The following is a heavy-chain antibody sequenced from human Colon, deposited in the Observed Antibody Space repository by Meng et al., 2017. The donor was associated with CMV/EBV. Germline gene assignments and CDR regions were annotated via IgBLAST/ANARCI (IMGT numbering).Heavy chain of an antibody. CDR1: GDSISGRSYY. Sequence: QEPGPGRVKPSVTLSLTCTGSGDSISGRSYYCGWIRQPPGKGLEWIASIYYTGNDYHNPSLKSRVTISIDTSNNQFSLRLTSVTAADTAVYYCARMALHWYFDLWGRGTLVTVSS. J-gene: IGHJ2*01. V-gene: IGHV4-39*07. CDR3: ARMALHWYFDL. D-gene: IGHD5-24*01. CDR2: IYYTGND.